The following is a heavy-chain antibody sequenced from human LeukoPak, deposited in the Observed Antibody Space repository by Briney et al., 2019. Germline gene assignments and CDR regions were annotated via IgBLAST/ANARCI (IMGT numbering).Heavy chain of an antibody. D-gene: IGHD3-22*01. CDR1: GYTFTSYY. CDR3: ARVPYYYDSSGYYAEGWFDP. V-gene: IGHV1-46*01. J-gene: IGHJ5*02. Sequence: GASVRVSCKASGYTFTSYYMHWVRQAPGQGLEWMGIINPSGGSTSYAQKFQGRVTMTRDMSTSTVYMELSSLRSEDTAVYYCARVPYYYDSSGYYAEGWFDPWGQGTLVTVSS. CDR2: INPSGGST.